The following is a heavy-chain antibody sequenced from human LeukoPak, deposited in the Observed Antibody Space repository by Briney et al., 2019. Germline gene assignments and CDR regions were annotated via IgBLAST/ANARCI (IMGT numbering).Heavy chain of an antibody. CDR1: GYTFTSYY. V-gene: IGHV1-2*02. J-gene: IGHJ4*02. CDR3: ARSLAGIAVAGTRGLDY. D-gene: IGHD6-19*01. Sequence: GASVKVSCKASGYTFTSYYMHWVRQAPGQGLEWMGWINPNSGGTNYAQKFQGRVTMTRDTSISTAYMELSRLRSDDTAVYYCARSLAGIAVAGTRGLDYWGQGTLVTVSS. CDR2: INPNSGGT.